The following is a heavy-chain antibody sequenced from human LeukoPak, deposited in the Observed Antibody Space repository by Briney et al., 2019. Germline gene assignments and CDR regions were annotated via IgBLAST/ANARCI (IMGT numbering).Heavy chain of an antibody. CDR2: IYSGGNT. V-gene: IGHV3-53*01. Sequence: GGSLRLSCAASGFTISSNYMKWVRQAPGKGLEWVSLIYSGGNTYYADSVKDRFTISRDNSKNTLYLQMNSLRAEDTAVYYCATERDWGQGTLVTVSS. CDR1: GFTISSNY. J-gene: IGHJ4*02. CDR3: ATERD.